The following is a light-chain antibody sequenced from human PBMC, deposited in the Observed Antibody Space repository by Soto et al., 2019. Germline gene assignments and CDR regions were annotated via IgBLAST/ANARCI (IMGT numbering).Light chain of an antibody. V-gene: IGLV8-61*01. CDR2: STN. J-gene: IGLJ2*01. Sequence: QTVVTQEPSFSVSPGGTVTLTCGLSSGSVSTSYYPSWYQQTPGQAPRTLIYSTNTRSSGVPDRFSGSILGNKAALTITGAQADDESDNYCVLYMGSGTVVFGGGNKLTVL. CDR3: VLYMGSGTVV. CDR1: SGSVSTSYY.